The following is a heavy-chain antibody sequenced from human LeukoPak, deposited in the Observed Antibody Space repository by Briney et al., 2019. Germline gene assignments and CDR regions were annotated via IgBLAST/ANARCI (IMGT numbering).Heavy chain of an antibody. V-gene: IGHV3-48*03. CDR2: ISSSGSTI. CDR1: GFTFSSYE. D-gene: IGHD3-22*01. Sequence: PGGSLRLSCAASGFTFSSYEMNWVRQAPGKGLEWVSYISSSGSTIYYADSVKGRFTISRDNAKNSLYLQMYSLRAEDTAVYYCARDTNYYDSSGDAFDYWGQGTLVTVSS. J-gene: IGHJ4*02. CDR3: ARDTNYYDSSGDAFDY.